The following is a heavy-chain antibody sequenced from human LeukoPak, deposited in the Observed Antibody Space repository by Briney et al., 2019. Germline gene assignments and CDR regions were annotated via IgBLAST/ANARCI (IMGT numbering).Heavy chain of an antibody. J-gene: IGHJ4*02. V-gene: IGHV4-59*01. Sequence: SETLSLTCTVSGGSIGGYYWSWIRQPPGKGLEWIAYIHYSGVTSYNPSLKSRVTISVDTSENHFSLRLNSVTAADTAVYYCVRTIPQGSGDYWGQGTLVTVSS. CDR2: IHYSGVT. CDR3: VRTIPQGSGDY. D-gene: IGHD3-10*01. CDR1: GGSIGGYY.